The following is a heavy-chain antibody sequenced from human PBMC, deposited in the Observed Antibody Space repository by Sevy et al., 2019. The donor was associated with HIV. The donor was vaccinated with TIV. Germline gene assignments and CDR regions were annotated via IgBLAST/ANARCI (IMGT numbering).Heavy chain of an antibody. Sequence: ASVKLSCKASGYTFTGYYIHWLRQAPGQGLEWMGWINPKTGGTYFAKKFQDTVTLTTGTSITTVYLELSGLRFDDTAVYYCARMGDYFDTSGYYPLKYWGQGTLVTVSS. J-gene: IGHJ4*02. CDR3: ARMGDYFDTSGYYPLKY. CDR2: INPKTGGT. V-gene: IGHV1-2*02. D-gene: IGHD3-22*01. CDR1: GYTFTGYY.